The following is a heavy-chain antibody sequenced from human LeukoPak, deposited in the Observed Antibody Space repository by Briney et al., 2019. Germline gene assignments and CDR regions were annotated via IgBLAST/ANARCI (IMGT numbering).Heavy chain of an antibody. J-gene: IGHJ4*02. Sequence: PSETLSLTCAVCGGSFSGYYWSWIRQPPGKGLEWIGEINHSGSTNYNPSLKSRVTISVDTSKNQFSLKLSSVTATDTAVYYCARHSGTTTWSPPDYWGQGTLVTVSS. D-gene: IGHD1-14*01. V-gene: IGHV4-34*01. CDR1: GGSFSGYY. CDR3: ARHSGTTTWSPPDY. CDR2: INHSGST.